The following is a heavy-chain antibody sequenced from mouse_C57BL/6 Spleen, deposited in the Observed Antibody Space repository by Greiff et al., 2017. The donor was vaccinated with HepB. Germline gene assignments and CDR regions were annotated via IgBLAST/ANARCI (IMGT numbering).Heavy chain of an antibody. Sequence: VQLQQPGAELVKPGASVKLSCKASGYTFTSYWMQWVKQRPGQGLEWIGEIDPSDSYTNYNQKFKGKATLTVDTSSSTAYMQLSSLTSEDSAVYYCARSGDYGRFAYWGQGTLVTVSA. V-gene: IGHV1-50*01. CDR3: ARSGDYGRFAY. D-gene: IGHD2-4*01. CDR1: GYTFTSYW. CDR2: IDPSDSYT. J-gene: IGHJ3*01.